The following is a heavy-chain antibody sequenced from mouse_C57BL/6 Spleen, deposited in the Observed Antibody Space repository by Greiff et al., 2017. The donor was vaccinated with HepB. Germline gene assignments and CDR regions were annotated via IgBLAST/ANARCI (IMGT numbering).Heavy chain of an antibody. D-gene: IGHD2-3*01. J-gene: IGHJ2*01. Sequence: QVQLKQPGAELVKPGASVKLSCKASGYTFTSYWMHWVKQRPGQGLEWIGMIHPNSGSTNYNEKFKSKATLTVDKSSSTAYMLLSSLTSDDSAVYYCARGDGSFYFDYWGQGTTLTVSS. CDR1: GYTFTSYW. CDR2: IHPNSGST. CDR3: ARGDGSFYFDY. V-gene: IGHV1-64*01.